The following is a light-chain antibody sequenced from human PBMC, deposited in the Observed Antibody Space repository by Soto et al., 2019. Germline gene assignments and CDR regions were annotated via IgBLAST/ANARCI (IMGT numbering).Light chain of an antibody. V-gene: IGLV2-14*01. J-gene: IGLJ1*01. CDR3: SSYTRSSTRV. Sequence: QSALTQPASVSGSPGQSITISCTGTSSDVGGYNYVSWYQQHPGKAPKLMISEVSNRPSGVSNRFSGSKSGNTASLTISGLQAEDEADYYCSSYTRSSTRVFGTGTKVTV. CDR2: EVS. CDR1: SSDVGGYNY.